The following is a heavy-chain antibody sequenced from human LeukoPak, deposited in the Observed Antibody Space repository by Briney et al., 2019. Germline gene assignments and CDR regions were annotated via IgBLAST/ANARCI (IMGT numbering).Heavy chain of an antibody. Sequence: PGGSLRLSCAASGFTFSSYAMSWVRQAPGKGLEWVSTISGSGGSTYYADSVKGRFTISRDNSKNTLYLQMNSLRAEDTAVYYCAKPDSSGYLAEYFQHWGQGTLVTVSS. CDR3: AKPDSSGYLAEYFQH. CDR1: GFTFSSYA. D-gene: IGHD3-22*01. J-gene: IGHJ1*01. CDR2: ISGSGGST. V-gene: IGHV3-23*01.